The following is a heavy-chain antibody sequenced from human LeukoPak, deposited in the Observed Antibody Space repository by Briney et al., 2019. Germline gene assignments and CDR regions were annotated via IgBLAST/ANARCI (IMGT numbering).Heavy chain of an antibody. V-gene: IGHV3-21*01. CDR3: ATEQVGATMDY. D-gene: IGHD1-26*01. Sequence: GGSLRLSCAASGFTFSSYSMNWVRQAPGRGLEWVSSISSSSSYMYYADSVKGRFTISRDNAKNSLYLQMNSLRAEDTAVYYCATEQVGATMDYWGQGTLVTVSS. J-gene: IGHJ4*02. CDR1: GFTFSSYS. CDR2: ISSSSSYM.